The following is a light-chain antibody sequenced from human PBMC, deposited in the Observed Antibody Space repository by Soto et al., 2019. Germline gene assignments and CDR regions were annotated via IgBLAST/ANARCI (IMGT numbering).Light chain of an antibody. CDR3: QESISNLGT. Sequence: EIVLTQSPGTLSLSPGERATLSCRASQSVSSSYLAWYQQKPGQAPRLLIYGASSRATGIPDRFSGSGSGTDFTLTINSLQREDFATYYCQESISNLGTFGPGTTVDIK. CDR2: GAS. V-gene: IGKV3-20*01. J-gene: IGKJ3*01. CDR1: QSVSSSY.